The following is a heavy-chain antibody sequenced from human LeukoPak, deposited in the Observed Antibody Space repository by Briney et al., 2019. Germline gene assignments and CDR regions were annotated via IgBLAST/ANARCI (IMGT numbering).Heavy chain of an antibody. D-gene: IGHD1-26*01. CDR2: ISYGGSNK. J-gene: IGHJ4*02. Sequence: AVISYGGSNKYYADSVKGRFTISRDNSKNTLYLQMNSLRAEDTAVYYCARDRMVVGASFDYWGQGTLVTVSS. CDR3: ARDRMVVGASFDY. V-gene: IGHV3-30-3*01.